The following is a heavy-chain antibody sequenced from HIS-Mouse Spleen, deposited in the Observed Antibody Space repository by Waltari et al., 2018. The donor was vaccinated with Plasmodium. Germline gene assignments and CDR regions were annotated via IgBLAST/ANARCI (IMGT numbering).Heavy chain of an antibody. Sequence: EVQLVESGGGLVQPGGSLRLSCAASGFPFSSYWMSWVRQAPGKGREWVANIKQDGSEKYYVDSVKGRFTISRDNAKNSRYLQMNSLRAEDTAVYYCASSWYWYFDLWGRGTLVTVSS. CDR3: ASSWYWYFDL. J-gene: IGHJ2*01. CDR1: GFPFSSYW. V-gene: IGHV3-7*01. CDR2: IKQDGSEK. D-gene: IGHD6-13*01.